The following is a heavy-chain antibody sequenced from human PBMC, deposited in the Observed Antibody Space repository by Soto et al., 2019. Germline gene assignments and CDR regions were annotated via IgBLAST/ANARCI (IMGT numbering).Heavy chain of an antibody. CDR2: MNPNSGNT. CDR3: ARPKYYYDSSVDAFDI. CDR1: GYTFTSYD. V-gene: IGHV1-8*01. J-gene: IGHJ3*02. D-gene: IGHD3-22*01. Sequence: RASVKVSCKASGYTFTSYDINWVRQATGQGLEWMGWMNPNSGNTGYAQKFQGRVTMTRNTSISTAYMELSSLRSEDTAVYYCARPKYYYDSSVDAFDIWGQGTMVTVSS.